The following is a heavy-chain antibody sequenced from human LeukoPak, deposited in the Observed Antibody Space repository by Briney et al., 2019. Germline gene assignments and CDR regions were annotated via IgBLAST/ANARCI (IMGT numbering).Heavy chain of an antibody. CDR3: AKDISDRWLQDYSYYYGMDV. D-gene: IGHD5-12*01. J-gene: IGHJ6*02. Sequence: PGGSLRLSCAASGFTFSSYAMSWVRQAPGKGLEWVSGISWNSGSIGYADSVKGRFTISRDNANNSLYLQMNSLRAEDTALYYCAKDISDRWLQDYSYYYGMDVWGQGTTVTVSS. CDR1: GFTFSSYA. V-gene: IGHV3-9*01. CDR2: ISWNSGSI.